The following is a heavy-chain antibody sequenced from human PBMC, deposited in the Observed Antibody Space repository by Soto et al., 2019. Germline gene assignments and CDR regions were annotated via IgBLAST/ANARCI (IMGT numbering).Heavy chain of an antibody. D-gene: IGHD3-3*01. CDR1: GGSISSSNW. CDR3: ARDPDRSITIFGDQVSEWTPLYYFDY. CDR2: IYHSGST. J-gene: IGHJ4*02. V-gene: IGHV4-4*02. Sequence: PSETLSLTCAVSGGSISSSNWWSWVRQPPGKGLEWIGEIYHSGSTNYNPSLKSRVTISVDKSKNQFSLKLSSATAADTAVYYCARDPDRSITIFGDQVSEWTPLYYFDYWGQGTMVTVSS.